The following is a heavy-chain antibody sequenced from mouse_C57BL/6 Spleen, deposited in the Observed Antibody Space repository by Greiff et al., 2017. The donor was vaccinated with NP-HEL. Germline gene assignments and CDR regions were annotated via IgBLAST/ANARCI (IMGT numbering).Heavy chain of an antibody. J-gene: IGHJ1*03. Sequence: DVMLVESGGGLVKPGGSLKLSCAASGFTFSDYGMHWVRQAPEKGLEWVAYISSGSSTIYYADTVKGRFTISRDNAKNTLFLQMTSLRSEDTAMYYCARGDGYSDWYFDVWGTGTTVTVSS. CDR2: ISSGSSTI. V-gene: IGHV5-17*01. CDR1: GFTFSDYG. CDR3: ARGDGYSDWYFDV. D-gene: IGHD2-3*01.